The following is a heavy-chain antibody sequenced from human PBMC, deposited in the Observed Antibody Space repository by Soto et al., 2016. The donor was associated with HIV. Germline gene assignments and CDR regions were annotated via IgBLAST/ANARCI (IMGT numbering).Heavy chain of an antibody. Sequence: EVQLLESGGGLVQPGGSLRLSCAASGFTFSSYAMSWVRQAPGKGLEWVSAISGSGGSTYYADSVKGRFTISRDNSKNTLYLQMNSLRAEDTAVYYCAKGNVPIIAVAGRGGSCWFDPWGQGTLVTVSS. CDR3: AKGNVPIIAVAGRGGSCWFDP. D-gene: IGHD6-19*01. CDR2: ISGSGGST. J-gene: IGHJ5*02. V-gene: IGHV3-23*01. CDR1: GFTFSSYA.